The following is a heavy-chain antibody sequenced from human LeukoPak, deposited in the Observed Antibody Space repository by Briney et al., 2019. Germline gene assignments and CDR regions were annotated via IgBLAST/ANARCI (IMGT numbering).Heavy chain of an antibody. V-gene: IGHV1-24*01. CDR1: GYTLTELS. CDR2: FDPEDGET. D-gene: IGHD2-2*02. Sequence: ASVKVSCKVSGYTLTELSMHWVRQAPGKGLEWMGGFDPEDGETIYAQKFQGGVTMTEDTSTDTAYMELSSLRSEDTAVYYCATDNLVNRYCSSTSCYRRRWFDPWGQGTLVTVSS. CDR3: ATDNLVNRYCSSTSCYRRRWFDP. J-gene: IGHJ5*02.